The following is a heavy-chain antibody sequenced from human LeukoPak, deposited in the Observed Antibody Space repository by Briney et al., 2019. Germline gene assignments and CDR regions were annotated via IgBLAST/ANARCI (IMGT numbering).Heavy chain of an antibody. Sequence: SESLSPAWTVSGGSISSSSYCWGWIHQPPGKGLEWFGSIYYSGSTYYNPSLKSQVTISVDTSKNQFSLKLSSVTASDTAVYYCAREELGAYPPGFDIWGQGTMVTVSS. CDR2: IYYSGST. CDR1: GGSISSSSYC. J-gene: IGHJ3*02. CDR3: AREELGAYPPGFDI. D-gene: IGHD1-7*01. V-gene: IGHV4-39*07.